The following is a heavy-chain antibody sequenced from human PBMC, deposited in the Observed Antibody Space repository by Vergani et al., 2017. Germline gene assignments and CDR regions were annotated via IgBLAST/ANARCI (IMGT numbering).Heavy chain of an antibody. D-gene: IGHD3-10*01. CDR1: GGSMSGYY. CDR3: GRVANFYGLGSRPPDP. J-gene: IGHJ5*02. CDR2: MYHSGST. V-gene: IGHV4-59*01. Sequence: QVRLQESGPGLVKPSETLSLTCSVSGGSMSGYYWSWIRQPPGKELEWIGYMYHSGSTNYNPSLETRVTISGDTSKNQFSLKLNSVTAADTAVYYCGRVANFYGLGSRPPDPRGQGILGTVSS.